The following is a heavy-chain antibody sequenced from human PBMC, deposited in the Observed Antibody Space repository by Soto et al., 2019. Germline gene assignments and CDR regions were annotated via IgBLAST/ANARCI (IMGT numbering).Heavy chain of an antibody. CDR2: VSVSGGTT. J-gene: IGHJ3*02. D-gene: IGHD3-22*01. Sequence: PGGSLRLSCAASGFTFSSYAMSWVRQAPGKGLEWVSTVSVSGGTTYYADSVKGRFTISRDNPKNTLYLQMNSLRVEDTAAYYCAKRYYYDSSGYFDAFDIWGQGTMVTVSS. V-gene: IGHV3-23*01. CDR1: GFTFSSYA. CDR3: AKRYYYDSSGYFDAFDI.